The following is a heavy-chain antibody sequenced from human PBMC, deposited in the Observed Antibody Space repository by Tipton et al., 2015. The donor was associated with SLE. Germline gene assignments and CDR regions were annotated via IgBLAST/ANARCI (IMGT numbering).Heavy chain of an antibody. D-gene: IGHD1-26*01. Sequence: QSGPAVKKPGASVKVSCKASGYTFSHNGISWVRQAPGQGLEWMGWISAYNGNTNYAQKLQGRVTMTRDTSTTTAYMELRNLTSDDTALYYCARDVVGTTAFDYWGQGTLVTVSS. J-gene: IGHJ4*02. CDR1: GYTFSHNG. CDR2: ISAYNGNT. CDR3: ARDVVGTTAFDY. V-gene: IGHV1-18*01.